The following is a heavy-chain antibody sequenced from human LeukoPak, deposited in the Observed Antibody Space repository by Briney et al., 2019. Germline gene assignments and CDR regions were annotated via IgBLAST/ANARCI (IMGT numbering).Heavy chain of an antibody. J-gene: IGHJ4*02. V-gene: IGHV3-30-3*01. CDR2: ISYDGSNK. D-gene: IGHD1-14*01. CDR3: ARDLPGDY. CDR1: GITFSSYA. Sequence: HPWGSLRLSCAASGITFSSYAMHWVRQAPGKGLEWVAVISYDGSNKYYADSVKGRFTISRDNSKNTLYLQMNSLRAEDTAVYYCARDLPGDYWGQGTLVTVSS.